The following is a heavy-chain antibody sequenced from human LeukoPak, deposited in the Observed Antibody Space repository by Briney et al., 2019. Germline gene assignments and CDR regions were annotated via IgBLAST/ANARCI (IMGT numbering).Heavy chain of an antibody. CDR3: ARVRIGQQLDKHNYYAMDV. J-gene: IGHJ6*02. CDR1: GYAFTVNY. V-gene: IGHV1-2*02. CDR2: SNLNSSGT. Sequence: GASVNLSCTASGYAFTVNYMHWIRHRHGQGMGLKGWSNLNSSGTTYDHTSQGRITMTTDTSISTAYMEVSRLRSDDTAVYYCARVRIGQQLDKHNYYAMDVWGQGTTVTVSS. D-gene: IGHD6-13*01.